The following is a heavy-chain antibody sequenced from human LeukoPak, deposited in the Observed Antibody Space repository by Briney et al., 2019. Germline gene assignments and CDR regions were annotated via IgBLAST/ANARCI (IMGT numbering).Heavy chain of an antibody. Sequence: PGGSLRLSCAASGFTFSSYAMSWVRQAPGKGLEWVSAMSGSGGSTYYADSVKGRFTISRDNSKNTLYLQMNSLRAAATAVYSCAKGHRFMVRGVIVDYWGQGTLVTVSA. V-gene: IGHV3-23*01. J-gene: IGHJ4*02. CDR1: GFTFSSYA. D-gene: IGHD3-10*01. CDR2: MSGSGGST. CDR3: AKGHRFMVRGVIVDY.